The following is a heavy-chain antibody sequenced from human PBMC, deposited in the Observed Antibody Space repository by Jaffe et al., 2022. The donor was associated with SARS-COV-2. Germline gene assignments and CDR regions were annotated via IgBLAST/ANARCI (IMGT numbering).Heavy chain of an antibody. CDR1: GFTFSSYW. D-gene: IGHD3-16*02. Sequence: EVQLVESGGGLVQPGGSLRLSCAASGFTFSSYWMSWVRQAPGKGLEWVANIKQDGSEKYYVDSVKGRFTISRDNAKNSLYLQMNSLRAEDTAVYYCHMITFGGVIVNGAFDIWGQGTMVTVSS. CDR3: HMITFGGVIVNGAFDI. CDR2: IKQDGSEK. J-gene: IGHJ3*02. V-gene: IGHV3-7*01.